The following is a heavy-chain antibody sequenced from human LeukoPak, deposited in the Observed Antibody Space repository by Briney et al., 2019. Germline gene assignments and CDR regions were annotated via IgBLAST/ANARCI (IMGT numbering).Heavy chain of an antibody. J-gene: IGHJ3*02. D-gene: IGHD3-10*01. V-gene: IGHV4-59*01. CDR2: IYYSGST. CDR3: ARDLGFGELWTHAFDI. CDR1: GGSISSYY. Sequence: SETLSLTCTVSGGSISSYYWSWIRQPPGKGLEWIGYIYYSGSTNYNPSLKSRVTISVDTSKNQFSLKLSSVTAADTAVYYCARDLGFGELWTHAFDIWGQGTMVTVSS.